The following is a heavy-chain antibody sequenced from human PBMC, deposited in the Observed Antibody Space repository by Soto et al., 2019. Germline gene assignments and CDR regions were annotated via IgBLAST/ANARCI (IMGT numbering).Heavy chain of an antibody. CDR2: ISYDGSNK. V-gene: IGHV3-30*03. CDR3: AREVYYDSSGYYGGRYYGMDV. D-gene: IGHD3-22*01. Sequence: GGSLRLSCAASGFTFSSYGMHWVRQAPGKGLEWVAVISYDGSNKYYADSVKGRFTISRDNSKNTLYLQMNSLRAEDTAVYYCAREVYYDSSGYYGGRYYGMDVWGQGTTVTVS. J-gene: IGHJ6*02. CDR1: GFTFSSYG.